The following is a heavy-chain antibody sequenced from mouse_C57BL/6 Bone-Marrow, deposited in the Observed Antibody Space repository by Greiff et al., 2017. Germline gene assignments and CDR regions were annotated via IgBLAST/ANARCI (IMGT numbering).Heavy chain of an antibody. CDR1: GFTFTDYY. CDR3: ARWGYFDY. Sequence: EVMLVESGGGLVQPGGSLSLSCAASGFTFTDYYMSWVRQPPGKALEWWGFIRNKANGYTTEYSASVKGRFTISRDNSQSILYLQMNALGAEDSATYYCARWGYFDYWGQGTTLTVSS. CDR2: IRNKANGYTT. J-gene: IGHJ2*01. V-gene: IGHV7-3*01.